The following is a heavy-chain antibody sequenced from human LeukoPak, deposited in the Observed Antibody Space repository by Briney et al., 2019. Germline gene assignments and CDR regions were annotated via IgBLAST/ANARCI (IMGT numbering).Heavy chain of an antibody. Sequence: GGSLRLSCAASGFTFYDYAMHWVRQAPGKGLEWVSGISWNSGSIGYADSVEGRFTISRDNAKNSLYLQMNSLRAEDTALYYCAEGRDKYQLLSKNWFDPWGQGTLVTVSS. CDR1: GFTFYDYA. D-gene: IGHD2-2*01. CDR3: AEGRDKYQLLSKNWFDP. CDR2: ISWNSGSI. J-gene: IGHJ5*02. V-gene: IGHV3-9*01.